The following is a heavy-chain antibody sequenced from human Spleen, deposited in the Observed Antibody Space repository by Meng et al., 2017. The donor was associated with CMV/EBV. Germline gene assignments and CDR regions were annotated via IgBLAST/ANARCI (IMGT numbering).Heavy chain of an antibody. CDR3: ARDFNGMATTPYYFDY. CDR2: ISSSSSYI. V-gene: IGHV3-21*01. J-gene: IGHJ4*02. D-gene: IGHD5-24*01. Sequence: GESLKISCTASGFTFGDYAMSWVRQAPGKGLEWVSSISSSSSYIYYADSVKGRFTISRDNAKNSLYLQMNSLRAEDTAVYYCARDFNGMATTPYYFDYWGQGTLVTVSS. CDR1: GFTFGDYA.